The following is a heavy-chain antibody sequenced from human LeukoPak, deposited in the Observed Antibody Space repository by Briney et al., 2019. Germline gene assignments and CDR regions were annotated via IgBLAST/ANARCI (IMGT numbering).Heavy chain of an antibody. Sequence: TXXVXXGSXSSYYWSWIRQPPGKGLEWIGYIYYSGSTDYNPSLKSRVTISVETSKNQFALKLSSVNAADRAGKYRXXXXGXXXXXYFDYWGQGTLVTVSS. CDR3: XXXXGXXXXXYFDY. CDR1: XGSXSSYY. CDR2: IYYSGST. J-gene: IGHJ4*02. V-gene: IGHV4-59*01. D-gene: IGHD2-2*01.